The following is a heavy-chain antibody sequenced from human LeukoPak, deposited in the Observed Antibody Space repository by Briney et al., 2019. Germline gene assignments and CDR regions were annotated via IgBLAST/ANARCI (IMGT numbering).Heavy chain of an antibody. Sequence: PSETLSLTCTVSGGSISSSTYFWGWIRQPPGKGLEWIGTIYYSGNTYYNPSLKSRVTISVDTSKNQFSLKLSSVTAADTAVYYCARDSPTKGSIAAAATLDYWGQGTLVTVSS. CDR3: ARDSPTKGSIAAAATLDY. V-gene: IGHV4-39*07. J-gene: IGHJ4*02. CDR1: GGSISSSTYF. CDR2: IYYSGNT. D-gene: IGHD6-13*01.